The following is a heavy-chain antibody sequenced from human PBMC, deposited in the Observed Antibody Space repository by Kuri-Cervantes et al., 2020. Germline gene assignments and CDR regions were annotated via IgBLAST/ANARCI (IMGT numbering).Heavy chain of an antibody. J-gene: IGHJ4*02. CDR2: IYHSGST. CDR3: ASEGVGTRAPRFDY. Sequence: LRLSCAVSVGSISSGGYSWSWIRQPPGKGLDRIGYIYHSGSTYYNPSLKSRVTISVDRSKNQFSLKLNSVTAADTAAYYCASEGVGTRAPRFDYWGQGPLVTVSS. CDR1: VGSISSGGYS. V-gene: IGHV4-30-2*02. D-gene: IGHD1-26*01.